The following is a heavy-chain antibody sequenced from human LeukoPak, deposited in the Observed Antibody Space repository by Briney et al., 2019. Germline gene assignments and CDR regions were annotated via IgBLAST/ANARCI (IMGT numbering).Heavy chain of an antibody. CDR1: GGSISSSSYY. V-gene: IGHV4-39*07. D-gene: IGHD6-19*01. Sequence: SETLSLTCTVSGGSISSSSYYWGWIRQPPGKGLEWIGSIYYSGSTYYNPSLKSRVTISVDTSKNQFSLKLSSVTAADTAVYYCARESSGWYGDYWGQGTLVTVSS. CDR3: ARESSGWYGDY. J-gene: IGHJ4*02. CDR2: IYYSGST.